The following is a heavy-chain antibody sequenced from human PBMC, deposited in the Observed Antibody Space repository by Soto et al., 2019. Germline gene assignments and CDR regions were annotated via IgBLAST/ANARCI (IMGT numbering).Heavy chain of an antibody. CDR2: IYYSGSS. CDR1: GGSISSYF. V-gene: IGHV4-59*01. D-gene: IGHD4-17*01. J-gene: IGHJ4*02. CDR3: ARENGDFVFDY. Sequence: SETLSLTCTVSGGSISSYFWTWIRQPPGKGLELIGYIYYSGSSNYNPSLKSRVTMSLDTAKKQFSLKLSSVTTADTAVYYCARENGDFVFDYWGQGALVTVSS.